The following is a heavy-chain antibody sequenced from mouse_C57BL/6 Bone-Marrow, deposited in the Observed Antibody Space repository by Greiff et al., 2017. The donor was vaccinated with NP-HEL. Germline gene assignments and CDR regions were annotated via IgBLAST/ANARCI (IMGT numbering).Heavy chain of an antibody. CDR1: GYTFTEYT. D-gene: IGHD2-1*01. CDR3: ARHEEGVYYGNYLFAY. Sequence: VQLQESGAELVKPGASVKLSCKASGYTFTEYTIHWVKQRSGQGLEWIGWFYPGSGSIKYNEKFKDKATLTADKSSSTVYMELSRLTSEDSAVYFCARHEEGVYYGNYLFAYWGQGTLVTVSA. V-gene: IGHV1-62-2*01. CDR2: FYPGSGSI. J-gene: IGHJ3*01.